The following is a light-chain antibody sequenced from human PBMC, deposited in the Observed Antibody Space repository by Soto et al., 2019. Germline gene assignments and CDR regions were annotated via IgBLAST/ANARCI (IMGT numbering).Light chain of an antibody. J-gene: IGLJ2*01. CDR2: VNSDGSH. V-gene: IGLV4-69*01. Sequence: QSVLTQSPSASASLGASVKLTCTLSSGHSSYAIAWHQQQPEKGPRYLMNVNSDGSHNKGDGIPDRSSGSSSGAERYLIISSLQSEDEADYYCQTWGTGIVVFGGGTKVTVL. CDR1: SGHSSYA. CDR3: QTWGTGIVV.